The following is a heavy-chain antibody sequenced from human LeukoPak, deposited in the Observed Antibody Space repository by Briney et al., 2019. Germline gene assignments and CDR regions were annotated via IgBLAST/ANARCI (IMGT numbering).Heavy chain of an antibody. J-gene: IGHJ4*02. CDR3: ARDLGYYDSSGYLHRDY. Sequence: ASVKVSCKASGYTFTGYYMHWVRQAPGQGLEWMGWINPNSGGTNYAQKFQGRVTMTRDTSISTAYMELSRLRSDDMAVYYCARDLGYYDSSGYLHRDYWGQGTLVTVSS. CDR1: GYTFTGYY. CDR2: INPNSGGT. V-gene: IGHV1-2*02. D-gene: IGHD3-22*01.